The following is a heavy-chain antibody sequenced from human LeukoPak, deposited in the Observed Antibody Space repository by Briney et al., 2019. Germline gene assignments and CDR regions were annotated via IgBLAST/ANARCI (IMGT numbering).Heavy chain of an antibody. J-gene: IGHJ4*02. V-gene: IGHV1-8*01. D-gene: IGHD3-10*01. CDR2: MNPTSGNT. CDR1: GYTFTRYD. Sequence: ASVTVSCKASGYTFTRYDINCVRQAPGHGLEWMAWMNPTSGNTGYAQRFQGRVTVTGNTSMNTAYMELRSLRSDDTAVYYCARGSGWLSGLDFWGQGALVTVFS. CDR3: ARGSGWLSGLDF.